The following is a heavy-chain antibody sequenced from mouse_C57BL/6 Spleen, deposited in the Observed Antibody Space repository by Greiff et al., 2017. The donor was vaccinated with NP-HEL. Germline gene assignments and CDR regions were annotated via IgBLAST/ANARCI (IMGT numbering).Heavy chain of an antibody. V-gene: IGHV1-39*01. Sequence: VQLQQSGPELVKPGASVKISCKASGYSFTDYNMNWVKQSNGESLEWIGVINPNYGTTSYNQKFKGKATLTVDQSSSTAYMQLNSLTSEDSAVYYCARCVGSNWDDYFDYWGQGTTLTVSS. CDR3: ARCVGSNWDDYFDY. CDR1: GYSFTDYN. D-gene: IGHD4-1*01. CDR2: INPNYGTT. J-gene: IGHJ2*01.